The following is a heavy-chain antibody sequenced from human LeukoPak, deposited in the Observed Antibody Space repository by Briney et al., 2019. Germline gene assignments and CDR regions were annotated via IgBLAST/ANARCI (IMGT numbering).Heavy chain of an antibody. CDR2: ISAYNINT. J-gene: IGHJ4*02. Sequence: ASVKVSCKASGYTFTSYGISWVRQAPGQGLEWMGWISAYNINTNYAQKLQGRVTMTTDTSTNTAYMELRSLRSDDTAVYYCARAFRIPMVRGVTIPGYWGQGTLVTVSS. CDR3: ARAFRIPMVRGVTIPGY. CDR1: GYTFTSYG. D-gene: IGHD3-10*01. V-gene: IGHV1-18*01.